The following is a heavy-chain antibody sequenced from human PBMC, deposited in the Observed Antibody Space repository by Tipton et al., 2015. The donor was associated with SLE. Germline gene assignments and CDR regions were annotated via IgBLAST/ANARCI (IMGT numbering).Heavy chain of an antibody. Sequence: SLRLSCAASGFIFSDYAMSWVRQAPGKGLEWVATITSSGTYIYYADSVKGRFTIAREDAANSVYLQMSQLRGDDTAVYYCAISAASAFYYGFDVWGPGTTVTVS. D-gene: IGHD5-18*01. CDR3: AISAASAFYYGFDV. CDR2: ITSSGTYI. CDR1: GFIFSDYA. V-gene: IGHV3-21*03. J-gene: IGHJ6*02.